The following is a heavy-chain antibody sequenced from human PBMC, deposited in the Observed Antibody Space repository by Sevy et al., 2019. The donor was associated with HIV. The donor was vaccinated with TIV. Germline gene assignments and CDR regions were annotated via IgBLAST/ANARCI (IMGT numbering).Heavy chain of an antibody. V-gene: IGHV3-30*18. D-gene: IGHD3-10*01. Sequence: GGSLRLSCAASGFTFSSYGMHWVRQAPGKGLEWVAVISYDGSNKYYADSVKGRFTISRDNSKNTLYLQMNSLRAEDTAVYYCAKDGRRGSGSYYRDWRQGTLVTVSS. CDR2: ISYDGSNK. CDR1: GFTFSSYG. CDR3: AKDGRRGSGSYYRD. J-gene: IGHJ4*02.